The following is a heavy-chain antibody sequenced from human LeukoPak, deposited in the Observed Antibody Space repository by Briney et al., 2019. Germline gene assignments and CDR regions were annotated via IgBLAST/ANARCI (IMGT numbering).Heavy chain of an antibody. D-gene: IGHD1-14*01. CDR2: INHGGST. CDR3: ARGGNPFDC. CDR1: GGSFSGYY. Sequence: PSETLSLTCAVYGGSFSGYYWSWIRQPPGKGLEWIGEINHGGSTNYNPSLKSRVTISVDTSKNQFSLKLSSVTAADTAVYYCARGGNPFDCWGQGTLVTVSS. J-gene: IGHJ4*02. V-gene: IGHV4-34*01.